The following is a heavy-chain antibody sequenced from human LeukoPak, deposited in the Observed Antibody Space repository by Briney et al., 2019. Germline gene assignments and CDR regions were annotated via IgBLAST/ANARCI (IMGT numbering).Heavy chain of an antibody. Sequence: GASVKVSCKASGGTFSSYAISWVRQAPGQGLEWMGGIIPIFGTANYAQKFQGRVTITADESTSTAYMELSSLRSEDTAVYYCARVVVAATDWFDPWGLGTLVTVSS. CDR1: GGTFSSYA. CDR3: ARVVVAATDWFDP. D-gene: IGHD2-15*01. J-gene: IGHJ5*02. V-gene: IGHV1-69*13. CDR2: IIPIFGTA.